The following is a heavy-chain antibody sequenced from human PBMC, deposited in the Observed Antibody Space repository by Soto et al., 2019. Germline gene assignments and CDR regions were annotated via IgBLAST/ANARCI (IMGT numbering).Heavy chain of an antibody. Sequence: EVQLVESGGGLVKPGGSLRLSCVVSRVTFSKTWMNWVRQAPGKGLEWVGRVEGKSDGGTADYAAPVQGRFTVSRDDSEDTLYLQMNSLKGEDTAVYYCVYNMDVWGQGTTVTVSS. D-gene: IGHD1-1*01. CDR3: VYNMDV. CDR1: RVTFSKTW. J-gene: IGHJ6*02. V-gene: IGHV3-15*07. CDR2: VEGKSDGGTA.